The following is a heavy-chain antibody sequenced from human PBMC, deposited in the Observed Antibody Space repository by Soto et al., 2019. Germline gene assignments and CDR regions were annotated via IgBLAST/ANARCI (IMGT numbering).Heavy chain of an antibody. D-gene: IGHD3-22*01. V-gene: IGHV1-18*01. J-gene: IGHJ4*02. CDR3: ARDAPLYYYDSSGYYWSFDY. CDR2: ISAYNGNT. CDR1: GYTFTSYG. Sequence: GASVKVSCKASGYTFTSYGISCVRQAPGQGLEWMGWISAYNGNTNYAQKLQGRVTMTTDTSTSTAYMELRSLRSDDTAVYYCARDAPLYYYDSSGYYWSFDYWGQGTLVTVSS.